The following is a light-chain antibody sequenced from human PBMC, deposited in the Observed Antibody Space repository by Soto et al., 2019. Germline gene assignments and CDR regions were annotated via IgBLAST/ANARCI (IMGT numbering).Light chain of an antibody. CDR1: SSDVGGYNY. CDR3: SSYTSSSTLGV. CDR2: DVS. V-gene: IGLV2-14*01. J-gene: IGLJ2*01. Sequence: QSALTQPASVSGSPGQSITISCTGTSSDVGGYNYVSWNQQHPGKAPKLMIYDVSNRPSGVSNRFSGSKSGNTASLTISGLQAEDEADYYCSSYTSSSTLGVFGGGTKLTAL.